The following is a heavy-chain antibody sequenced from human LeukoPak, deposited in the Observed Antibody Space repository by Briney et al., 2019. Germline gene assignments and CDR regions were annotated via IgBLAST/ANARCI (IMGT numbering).Heavy chain of an antibody. D-gene: IGHD5-18*01. CDR2: IIPIFGTA. CDR1: GGTFSSYA. V-gene: IGHV1-69*05. Sequence: ASVKGSCKASGGTFSSYAISWVRPAPGQGLEWMGGIIPIFGTANYAQKFQGRVTMTTDTSTSTAYMELRSLRSDDTAVYYCARDLGYSYGYYFDYWGQGTLVTVSS. J-gene: IGHJ4*02. CDR3: ARDLGYSYGYYFDY.